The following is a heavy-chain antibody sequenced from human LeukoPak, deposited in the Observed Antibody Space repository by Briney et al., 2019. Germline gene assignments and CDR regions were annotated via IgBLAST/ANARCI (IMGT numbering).Heavy chain of an antibody. D-gene: IGHD3-22*01. CDR1: GYTFTSYG. Sequence: ASVKVSCKASGYTFTSYGISWVRQAPGQGLEWMGWISAYNGNTNYAQKLQGRVTMTTDTSTSTAYMEPRSLRSDDTAVYYCARWGSNYYDSSGRHDYWGQGTLVTVSS. CDR2: ISAYNGNT. V-gene: IGHV1-18*01. J-gene: IGHJ4*02. CDR3: ARWGSNYYDSSGRHDY.